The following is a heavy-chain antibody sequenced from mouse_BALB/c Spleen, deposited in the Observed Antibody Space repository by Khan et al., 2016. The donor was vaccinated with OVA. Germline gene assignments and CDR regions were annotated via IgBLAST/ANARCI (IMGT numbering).Heavy chain of an antibody. CDR3: ARGDGYYDAMDY. Sequence: VQLKESGPELVKPGASMKISCKASGYSFTGYTMNWVKQSPGKNLEWIGLINPYNGGTSYNQKFKGKATLTVEKSSSTAYMELLSLTSDDSAVYDCARGDGYYDAMDYWGQGTSVTVSS. V-gene: IGHV1-18*01. CDR2: INPYNGGT. CDR1: GYSFTGYT. D-gene: IGHD2-3*01. J-gene: IGHJ4*01.